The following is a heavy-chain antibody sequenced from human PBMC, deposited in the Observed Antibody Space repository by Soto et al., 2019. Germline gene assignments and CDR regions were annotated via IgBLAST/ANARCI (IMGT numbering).Heavy chain of an antibody. Sequence: SGPTLVNPTQTLTLTCTFSGFSLSTSGMCVSWIRQPPGEALEWLALIDWDDDKYYSTSLQTRLTISKGTSKNQVVLTMTNMDPVDTGTYYCARISSCHGLNWFDPWGQGTLVTVSS. D-gene: IGHD2-2*01. CDR3: ARISSCHGLNWFDP. CDR2: IDWDDDK. J-gene: IGHJ5*02. V-gene: IGHV2-70*01. CDR1: GFSLSTSGMC.